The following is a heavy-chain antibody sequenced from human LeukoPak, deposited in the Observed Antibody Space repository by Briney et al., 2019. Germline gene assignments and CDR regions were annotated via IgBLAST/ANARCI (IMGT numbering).Heavy chain of an antibody. J-gene: IGHJ5*02. CDR3: ARDPGAYYDSSGYLNWFDP. D-gene: IGHD3-22*01. CDR1: GGSITTRSYY. Sequence: SETLSLTCTVSGGSITTRSYYWGWIRQPPGKGLEWIGSMHHSGSTYYNPSLKSRVTTSVDTSKNQFSLKLSSVTAADTAVYYCARDPGAYYDSSGYLNWFDPWGQGTLVTVS. CDR2: MHHSGST. V-gene: IGHV4-39*07.